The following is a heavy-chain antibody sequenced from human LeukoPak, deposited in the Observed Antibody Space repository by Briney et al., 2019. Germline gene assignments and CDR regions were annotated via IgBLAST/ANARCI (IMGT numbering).Heavy chain of an antibody. CDR2: IYYTGHN. CDR3: ARQQCNGGSCYSRAIWFDP. V-gene: IGHV4-39*01. Sequence: SETLSLTCTVSGGSVSSSTYYWGWIRQPPGKGLEWIASIYYTGHNYYNPSLKSRVTISVDTSKNHFSLNLNSVTAADTAVYYCARQQCNGGSCYSRAIWFDPWGQGNLVTVSS. J-gene: IGHJ5*02. D-gene: IGHD2-15*01. CDR1: GGSVSSSTYY.